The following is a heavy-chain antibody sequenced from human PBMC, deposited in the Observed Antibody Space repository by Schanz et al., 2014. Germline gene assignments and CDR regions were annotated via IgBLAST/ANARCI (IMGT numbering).Heavy chain of an antibody. V-gene: IGHV3-30*02. Sequence: VELVESGGGLVQPGGSLRLSCAASGFTLSSYGMHWVRQAPGKGLEWVAFINSDGTKRFYADSVKGRFTISRDNSKNTLYLQMNSLRAEDTAVYYCAKGRFGELSAFDIWGQGTMVTVSS. CDR3: AKGRFGELSAFDI. CDR2: INSDGTKR. J-gene: IGHJ3*02. CDR1: GFTLSSYG. D-gene: IGHD3-10*01.